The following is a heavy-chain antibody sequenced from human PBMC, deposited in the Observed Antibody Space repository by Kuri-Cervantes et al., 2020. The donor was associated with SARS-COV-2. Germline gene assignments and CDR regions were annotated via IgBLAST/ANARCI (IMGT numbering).Heavy chain of an antibody. J-gene: IGHJ4*02. CDR2: IYPGDSDT. CDR3: ARRDFGSGSYYLDY. D-gene: IGHD3-10*01. CDR1: GYSFSTNW. Sequence: KVSCKGSGYSFSTNWIAWVRQMPGKGLEWMGVIYPGDSDTRYSPSFQGQVTISADGSINTAYLQWSSLTASDTAMYYCARRDFGSGSYYLDYWGQGTLVTVSS. V-gene: IGHV5-51*01.